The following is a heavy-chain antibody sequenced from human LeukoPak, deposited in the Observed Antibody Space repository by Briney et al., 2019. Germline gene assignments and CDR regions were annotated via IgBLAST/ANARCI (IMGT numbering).Heavy chain of an antibody. D-gene: IGHD3-10*01. CDR3: ASSASFGY. CDR2: ISSSGSTI. Sequence: GGSLRLSCAASGFIFSSYGMHWVRQAPGKGLEWVSYISSSGSTIYYADSVKGRFTISRDNAKNSLYLQMYSLRAEDTAVYYCASSASFGYWGQGTLVTVSS. V-gene: IGHV3-48*04. J-gene: IGHJ4*02. CDR1: GFIFSSYG.